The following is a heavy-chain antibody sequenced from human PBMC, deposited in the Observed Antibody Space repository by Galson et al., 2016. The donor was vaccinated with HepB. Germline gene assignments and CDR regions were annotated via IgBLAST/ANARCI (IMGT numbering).Heavy chain of an antibody. Sequence: SLRLSCAASGFIVSDYWVHWVRQPPGKGLVWVSRISPDGTSTAYADSVKGRFTISRDNAKNTLYLQMNSLRAEDTAVYFCAAHKRQRVSYYEDYWGQGILVSVSS. CDR1: GFIVSDYW. CDR2: ISPDGTST. D-gene: IGHD1-26*01. V-gene: IGHV3-74*01. CDR3: AAHKRQRVSYYEDY. J-gene: IGHJ4*02.